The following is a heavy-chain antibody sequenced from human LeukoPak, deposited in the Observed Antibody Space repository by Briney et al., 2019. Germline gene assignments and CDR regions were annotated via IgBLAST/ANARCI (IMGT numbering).Heavy chain of an antibody. Sequence: KPSETLSLTCAVYGGSFSGYYWSWIRQPAGKGLEWIGRVYSSGNTNYNPSLKSRVTISLDTSKNQFSLKLSSVTAADSALYYCARVQRKDGWFDYWGQGTLVTVSS. J-gene: IGHJ4*02. D-gene: IGHD5-24*01. V-gene: IGHV4-59*10. CDR1: GGSFSGYY. CDR2: VYSSGNT. CDR3: ARVQRKDGWFDY.